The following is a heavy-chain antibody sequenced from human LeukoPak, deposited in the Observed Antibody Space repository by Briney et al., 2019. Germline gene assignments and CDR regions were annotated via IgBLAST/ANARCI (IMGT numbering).Heavy chain of an antibody. CDR2: IYYSGST. D-gene: IGHD6-19*01. J-gene: IGHJ6*02. V-gene: IGHV4-59*01. Sequence: SETLSLTCTVSGGSISSYYWSWIRQPPGKGLEWIGYIYYSGSTNYNPSLKSRVTISVDTSKNQFSLKLSSVTAADTAVYYCARGSSSGWGDYYYYGMDVWGQGTTVTVSS. CDR1: GGSISSYY. CDR3: ARGSSSGWGDYYYYGMDV.